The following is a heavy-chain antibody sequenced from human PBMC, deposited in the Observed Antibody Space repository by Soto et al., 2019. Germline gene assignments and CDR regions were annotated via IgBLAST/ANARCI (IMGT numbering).Heavy chain of an antibody. V-gene: IGHV1-69*13. D-gene: IGHD2-21*02. J-gene: IGHJ4*02. CDR1: GGTFSSYA. Sequence: GASVKVSCKASGGTFSSYAISWVRQAPGQGLEWMGGIIPIFGTANYAQKFQGRVTITADESTSTAYMELSSLRSEDTAVYYCARGPYCGGDCYSYFDYWGQGTLVTVSS. CDR2: IIPIFGTA. CDR3: ARGPYCGGDCYSYFDY.